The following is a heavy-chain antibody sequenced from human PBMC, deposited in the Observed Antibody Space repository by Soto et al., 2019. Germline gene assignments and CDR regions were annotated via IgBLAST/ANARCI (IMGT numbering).Heavy chain of an antibody. CDR3: ARDGVYCSGGSFYLYYYGMDG. V-gene: IGHV1-69*01. Sequence: SSATLSCAPFGATFRRAAISWVRQEPRQLLEWMGGIIPIFGTANYAKKFQGRVTITADESTSTAYMELSSLRSEDTAVYYCARDGVYCSGGSFYLYYYGMDGWGQGTTVTVSS. CDR2: IIPIFGTA. J-gene: IGHJ6*02. CDR1: GATFRRAA. D-gene: IGHD2-15*01.